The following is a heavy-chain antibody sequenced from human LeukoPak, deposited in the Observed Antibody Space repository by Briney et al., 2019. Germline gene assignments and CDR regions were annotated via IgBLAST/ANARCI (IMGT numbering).Heavy chain of an antibody. CDR3: ARKRGSSGWYFDY. J-gene: IGHJ4*02. D-gene: IGHD6-19*01. CDR2: IYYSGST. V-gene: IGHV4-59*11. CDR1: GGSISSHY. Sequence: SETLSLTCTVSGGSISSHYWSWIRQLPGKGLEWIGYIYYSGSTNYNPSLKSRVTISVDTSKNQFSLKLSSVTAADTAVYYCARKRGSSGWYFDYWGQGTLVTVSS.